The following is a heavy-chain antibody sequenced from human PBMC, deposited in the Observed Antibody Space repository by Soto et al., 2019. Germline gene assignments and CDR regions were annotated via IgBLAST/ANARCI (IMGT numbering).Heavy chain of an antibody. D-gene: IGHD1-26*01. Sequence: SETLSLTCTVSGGSISSSSYYWGWIRQPPGKGLEWIGSIYYSGSTYYNPSLKSRATISVDTSKNQFSLKLSSVTAADTAVYYCAGTIVGATGYYYYYGMDVWGQGTTVTVSS. CDR2: IYYSGST. V-gene: IGHV4-39*01. CDR1: GGSISSSSYY. J-gene: IGHJ6*02. CDR3: AGTIVGATGYYYYYGMDV.